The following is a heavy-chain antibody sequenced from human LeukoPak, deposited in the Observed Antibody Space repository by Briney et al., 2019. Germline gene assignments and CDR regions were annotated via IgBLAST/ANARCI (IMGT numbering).Heavy chain of an antibody. Sequence: GESLKISCKSSGYSFTNYWIGWVRQTPGKGLEWMGIIYPDESDTKYSPSFQGQVTISADKTISTAYLQWSSLKASDTAMYYCARDYKYYYDSSGYRAAFDIWGQGTMVTVSS. V-gene: IGHV5-51*01. D-gene: IGHD3-22*01. CDR1: GYSFTNYW. CDR2: IYPDESDT. CDR3: ARDYKYYYDSSGYRAAFDI. J-gene: IGHJ3*02.